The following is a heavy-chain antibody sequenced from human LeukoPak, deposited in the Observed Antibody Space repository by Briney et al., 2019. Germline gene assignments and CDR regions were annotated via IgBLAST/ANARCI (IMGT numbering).Heavy chain of an antibody. Sequence: ASVKASCKASGYTFTGYYMHWVRQAPGQGLEWMGWINPNSGGTNYAQKFQGWVTMTRDTSISTAYMELSRLRSADTAVYYCARSDDGSGFDPWGQGTLVTVSS. V-gene: IGHV1-2*04. J-gene: IGHJ5*02. CDR2: INPNSGGT. D-gene: IGHD3-10*01. CDR1: GYTFTGYY. CDR3: ARSDDGSGFDP.